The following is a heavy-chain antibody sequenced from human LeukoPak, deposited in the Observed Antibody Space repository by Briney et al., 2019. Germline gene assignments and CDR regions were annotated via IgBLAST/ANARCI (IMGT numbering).Heavy chain of an antibody. J-gene: IGHJ3*02. CDR3: AGPKGYCTNGVCYGRNDAFDI. V-gene: IGHV1-2*02. D-gene: IGHD2-8*01. Sequence: GASVKVSCKASGYTFTGYYMHWVRQAPGQGLEWMGWINPNSGGTNYAQKFQGRVTMTRDTSISTAYMELSRLRSDDTAVYYCAGPKGYCTNGVCYGRNDAFDIWGQGTMVTVSS. CDR1: GYTFTGYY. CDR2: INPNSGGT.